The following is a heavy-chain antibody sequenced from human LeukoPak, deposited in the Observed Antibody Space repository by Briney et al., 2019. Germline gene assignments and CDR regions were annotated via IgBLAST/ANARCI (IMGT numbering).Heavy chain of an antibody. CDR2: ISASNAKT. V-gene: IGHV1-18*01. J-gene: IGHJ1*01. D-gene: IGHD2-2*01. CDR3: AATAIYCSSTSCDFQH. Sequence: ASVKVSCKASGYIFTRYGISWVRQAPGQGPEWMGWISASNAKTDYVQKFQGRVTMTTDTSASTAYMELSSLRSEDTAVYYCAATAIYCSSTSCDFQHWGQGTLVTVSS. CDR1: GYIFTRYG.